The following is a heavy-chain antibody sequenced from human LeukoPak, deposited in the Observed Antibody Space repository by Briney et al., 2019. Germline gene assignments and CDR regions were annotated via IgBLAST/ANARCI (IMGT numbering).Heavy chain of an antibody. D-gene: IGHD6-19*01. CDR2: TRNKANSHST. CDR1: GFTFSDHY. V-gene: IGHV3-72*01. CDR3: AQGDHSSVLYPSGYYYGMDV. Sequence: PGGSLRLSCVVSGFTFSDHYMDWVRQAPGKGLEWVGRTRNKANSHSTEYAASVKGRFTISRDDSKNSLYLQMNSLRTEDTALYYCAQGDHSSVLYPSGYYYGMDVWGQGTTVTVSS. J-gene: IGHJ6*02.